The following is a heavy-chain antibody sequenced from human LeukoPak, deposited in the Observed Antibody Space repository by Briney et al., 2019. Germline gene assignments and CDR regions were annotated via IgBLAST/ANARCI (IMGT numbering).Heavy chain of an antibody. V-gene: IGHV4-59*01. Sequence: SESPSPTCSVSGASISDYCWSWSRQPPGTGLEWIGYIYYSASTNYNPSLKSRVTISIETAKNQFSLKLSSVTAADTAEYYCARVSYLYDSSGYRQRYYYDYWGQGTPVTVSS. CDR1: GASISDYC. J-gene: IGHJ4*02. CDR2: IYYSAST. CDR3: ARVSYLYDSSGYRQRYYYDY. D-gene: IGHD3-22*01.